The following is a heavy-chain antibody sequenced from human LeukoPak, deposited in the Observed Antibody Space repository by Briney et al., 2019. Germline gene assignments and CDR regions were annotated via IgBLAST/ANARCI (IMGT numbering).Heavy chain of an antibody. Sequence: SETLSLTCTVSGGSISSYCWSWIRQPPGKGLEWIGYIYYSGSTNYNPTLKSRVTISVDTSKNQFSLKLSSVTAADTAVYYCARRRYSSRFDYWGQGTLVTVSS. CDR2: IYYSGST. CDR3: ARRRYSSRFDY. D-gene: IGHD6-13*01. CDR1: GGSISSYC. V-gene: IGHV4-59*01. J-gene: IGHJ4*02.